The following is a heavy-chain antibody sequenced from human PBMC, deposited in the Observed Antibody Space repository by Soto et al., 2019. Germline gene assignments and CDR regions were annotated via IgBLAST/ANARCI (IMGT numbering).Heavy chain of an antibody. Sequence: QVQLVESGGGVVQPGKSLRLSCAGSGFIFSSYGMHWVRQAPGKGLEWVAFISYDGSNKYYGDSVKGRVTISRDNSKNTQDLQINSLRVEDTAVYFCVKALGELSPESFDYWGQGTLVTVSS. D-gene: IGHD3-16*02. V-gene: IGHV3-30*18. CDR1: GFIFSSYG. J-gene: IGHJ4*02. CDR2: ISYDGSNK. CDR3: VKALGELSPESFDY.